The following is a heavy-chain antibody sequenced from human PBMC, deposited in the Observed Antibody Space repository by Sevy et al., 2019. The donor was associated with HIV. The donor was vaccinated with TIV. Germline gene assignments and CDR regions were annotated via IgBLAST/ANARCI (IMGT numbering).Heavy chain of an antibody. CDR2: IKSKTDGGTT. CDR3: TTDPGRASIAARPGRYYYYGMDV. D-gene: IGHD6-6*01. CDR1: GFTFSNAW. Sequence: GGSLRLSCAASGFTFSNAWMSWVRQAPGKGLEWVGRIKSKTDGGTTDYAAPVKGRFPISRDDSKNMLYLQMNSLKTEDAALYYCTTDPGRASIAARPGRYYYYGMDVWGQGTTVTVSS. J-gene: IGHJ6*02. V-gene: IGHV3-15*01.